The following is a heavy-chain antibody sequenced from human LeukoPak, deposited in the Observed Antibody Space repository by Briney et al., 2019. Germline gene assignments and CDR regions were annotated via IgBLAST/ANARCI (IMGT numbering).Heavy chain of an antibody. CDR3: ARIGYYDSM. CDR1: GFTFSSYG. J-gene: IGHJ4*02. Sequence: GGSLRLSCAASGFTFSSYGMHWVRQAPGKGLVWVSRINGDGSTTNYADSVKGRFTISRDNAKNMLYLQMNSLRVEDTAAYYCARIGYYDSMWGQGTLVTVSS. CDR2: INGDGSTT. V-gene: IGHV3-74*01. D-gene: IGHD3-22*01.